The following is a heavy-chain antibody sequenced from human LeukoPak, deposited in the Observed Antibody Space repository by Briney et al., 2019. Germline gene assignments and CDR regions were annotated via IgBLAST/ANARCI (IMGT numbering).Heavy chain of an antibody. D-gene: IGHD3-3*01. J-gene: IGHJ4*02. CDR1: GFTFSSYA. CDR2: ISYDGSNK. CDR3: ASRLRFLEWLPLDY. V-gene: IGHV3-30-3*01. Sequence: GGSLRLSCAASGFTFSSYAMHWVRQAPGKGLEWVAVISYDGSNKYYADSVKGRFTISRDNSKNTLYLQMNSLRAEDTAVYYCASRLRFLEWLPLDYWGQGTLVTVPS.